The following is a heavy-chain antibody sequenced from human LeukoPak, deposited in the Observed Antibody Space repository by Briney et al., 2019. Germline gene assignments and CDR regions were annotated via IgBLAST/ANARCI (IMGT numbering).Heavy chain of an antibody. CDR3: ARDPYSGSYGDSYYYYMDV. V-gene: IGHV3-21*01. CDR2: ITSTGSYT. CDR1: GFTFSNYW. J-gene: IGHJ6*03. Sequence: PGGTLRLSCAASGFTFSNYWMNWVRQAPGQGLEWVSSITSTGSYTFYADSVKGRFTISRDNAKNSLYLQMNSLRAEDTAIYYCARDPYSGSYGDSYYYYMDVWGKGTTVTISS. D-gene: IGHD1-26*01.